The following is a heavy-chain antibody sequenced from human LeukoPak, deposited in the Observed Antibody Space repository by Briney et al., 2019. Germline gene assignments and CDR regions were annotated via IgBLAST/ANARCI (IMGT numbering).Heavy chain of an antibody. J-gene: IGHJ4*02. D-gene: IGHD5-18*01. CDR2: INPSGGST. Sequence: GASVKVSCKASGYTFTSYYMHWVRQAPGQGLEWMGIINPSGGSTSYAQKFQGRVTMTRDTSASTVYMELSSLRSEDTAVYYCARDTYSYGIFDYWGQGTLVTVSS. CDR3: ARDTYSYGIFDY. V-gene: IGHV1-46*01. CDR1: GYTFTSYY.